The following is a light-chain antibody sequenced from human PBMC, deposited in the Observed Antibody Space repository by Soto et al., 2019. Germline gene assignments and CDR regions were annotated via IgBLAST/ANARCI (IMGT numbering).Light chain of an antibody. Sequence: AIRMTQSPSSFSASTGDRVTITCRASQGISSHLAWYQVKPGKAPRILIYTASYFESGVPSRFSGIRSGTDFPLTISSLQSEHFAVYYCQQYFSYPLTFGGGTKVEIK. J-gene: IGKJ4*01. CDR3: QQYFSYPLT. CDR1: QGISSH. V-gene: IGKV1-8*01. CDR2: TAS.